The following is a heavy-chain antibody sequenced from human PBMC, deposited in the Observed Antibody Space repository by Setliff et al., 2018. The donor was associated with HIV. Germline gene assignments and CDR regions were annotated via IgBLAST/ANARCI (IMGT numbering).Heavy chain of an antibody. CDR1: GGSFTDIGGSFTDYY. D-gene: IGHD1-7*01. CDR2: INHSGST. V-gene: IGHV4-34*01. Sequence: PSETLFLTCAVFGGSFTDIGGSFTDYYWIWIRQPPGKGLEWIGEINHSGSTHYNPSLKSRFTISVDTSKNQFSLKVNSVTAADTAVYYCARGDGTKYYYYYYMDVWGKGTTVTVSS. CDR3: ARGDGTKYYYYYYMDV. J-gene: IGHJ6*03.